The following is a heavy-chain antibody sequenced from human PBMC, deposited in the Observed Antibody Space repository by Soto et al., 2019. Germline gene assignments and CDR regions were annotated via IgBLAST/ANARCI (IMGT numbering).Heavy chain of an antibody. Sequence: PGGSMRLSCTASRLNVSSYAMSWVRQAPGKGLEWVSAISGRGASTYYADSVKGRFTISRDNTKNTLYLQMNSLRVDDTAIYYCAKGPTILGVVIIFEYYYGMDIWGQGTTVTVSS. D-gene: IGHD3-3*01. CDR3: AKGPTILGVVIIFEYYYGMDI. J-gene: IGHJ6*02. V-gene: IGHV3-23*01. CDR1: RLNVSSYA. CDR2: ISGRGAST.